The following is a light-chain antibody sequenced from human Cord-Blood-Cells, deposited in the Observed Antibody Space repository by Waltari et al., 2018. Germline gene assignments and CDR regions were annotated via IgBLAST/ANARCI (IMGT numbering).Light chain of an antibody. J-gene: IGLJ1*01. CDR3: QVWDSSSDHLYV. CDR1: NIGSKE. CDR2: YDS. V-gene: IGLV3-21*04. Sequence: SYVLTQPPSVSVAPGKTARIPCGGNNIGSKEVQWYQQKPGQAPVLVIYYDSDRPSGIPERFSGSNSGNTATLTISRVEAGDEADYYCQVWDSSSDHLYVFGTGTKVTVL.